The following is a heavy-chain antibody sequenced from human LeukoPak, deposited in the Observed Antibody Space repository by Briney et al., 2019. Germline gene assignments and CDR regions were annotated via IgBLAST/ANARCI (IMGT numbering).Heavy chain of an antibody. CDR1: GYTFTSYG. V-gene: IGHV1-18*01. D-gene: IGHD2-15*01. J-gene: IGHJ4*02. Sequence: ASVKVSCKASGYTFTSYGISWVRQAPGQGLEWMGWISAYNGNTNYAQKLQGRVTMTTDTSTSTAYMELRSLRSDDTAVYYCARESGCSGGSCYRMLDYWGQGTLVTVSS. CDR3: ARESGCSGGSCYRMLDY. CDR2: ISAYNGNT.